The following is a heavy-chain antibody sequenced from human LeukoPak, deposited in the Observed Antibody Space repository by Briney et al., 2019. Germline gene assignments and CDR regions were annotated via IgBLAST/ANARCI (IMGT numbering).Heavy chain of an antibody. CDR3: ARDRQKLDYYGSGSYYNAPIDY. Sequence: GGSLRLSCAASGFTFSSYAMHWVRQAPGKGLEWVAVISYDGSNKYYADSVKGQFTISRDNSKNTLYLQMNSLRAEDTAVYYCARDRQKLDYYGSGSYYNAPIDYWGQGTLVTVSS. J-gene: IGHJ4*02. D-gene: IGHD3-10*01. V-gene: IGHV3-30-3*01. CDR2: ISYDGSNK. CDR1: GFTFSSYA.